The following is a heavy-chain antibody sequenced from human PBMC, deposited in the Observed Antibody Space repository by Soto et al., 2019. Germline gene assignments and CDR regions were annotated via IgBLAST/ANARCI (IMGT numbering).Heavy chain of an antibody. Sequence: QLQLQESGPGLVKPSETLSLTCTVSGGSISSSSYYWGWIRQPPGKGLEWIGYIYYSGSPYYNPSRRSRVTISVDTSKNQFSLKLSSVTAADTAVYYCAVPAASVAGASGSYYYYGMDVWGQGTTVTVSS. D-gene: IGHD6-19*01. CDR2: IYYSGSP. CDR3: AVPAASVAGASGSYYYYGMDV. CDR1: GGSISSSSYY. V-gene: IGHV4-39*01. J-gene: IGHJ6*02.